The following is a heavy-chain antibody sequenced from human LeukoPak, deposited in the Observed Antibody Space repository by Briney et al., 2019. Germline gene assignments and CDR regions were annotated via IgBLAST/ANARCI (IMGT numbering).Heavy chain of an antibody. CDR2: INPNSGGT. D-gene: IGHD3-10*01. J-gene: IGHJ4*02. Sequence: ASVKASCKASGYTFTGYYMHWVRQAPGQGLEWMGWINPNSGGTNYAQKFQGRVTMTRDTSISTAYMELSRLRSDDTAVYYCARDGSGSYYITDYWGQGTLVTVSS. CDR1: GYTFTGYY. V-gene: IGHV1-2*02. CDR3: ARDGSGSYYITDY.